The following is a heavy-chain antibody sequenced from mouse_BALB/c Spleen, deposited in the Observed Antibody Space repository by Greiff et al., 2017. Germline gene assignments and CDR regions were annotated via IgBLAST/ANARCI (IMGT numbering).Heavy chain of an antibody. CDR3: VRHKVRPWNYFDY. Sequence: EVMLVESGGGLVQPKGSLKLSCAASGFTFNTYAMNWVRQAPGKGLEWVARIRSKSNNYATYHADSVKDRFTISRDDSQSMLYLQMNNLKTEDTAMYYCVRHKVRPWNYFDYWGQGTTLTVSS. J-gene: IGHJ2*01. CDR1: GFTFNTYA. D-gene: IGHD2-14*01. CDR2: IRSKSNNYAT. V-gene: IGHV10-1*02.